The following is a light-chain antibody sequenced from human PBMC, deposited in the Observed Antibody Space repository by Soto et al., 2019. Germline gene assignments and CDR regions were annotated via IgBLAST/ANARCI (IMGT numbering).Light chain of an antibody. CDR3: QQYNICPRA. J-gene: IGKJ2*01. V-gene: IGKV3-15*01. Sequence: EIVMTQSPATLSVSPGERATLSCRASQSVSSNLAWYQQKPGQAPRLLIYGASIRATGIPARFSGSGSGTDCPCTIISLHSDDFVFDNYQQYNICPRAFGQVTKLEIK. CDR1: QSVSSN. CDR2: GAS.